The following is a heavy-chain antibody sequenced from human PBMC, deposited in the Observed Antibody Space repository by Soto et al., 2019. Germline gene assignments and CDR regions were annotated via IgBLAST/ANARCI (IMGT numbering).Heavy chain of an antibody. Sequence: QVQLEQSGSEVKKSGSSVKVSCKASGYSFSSHAITWVRQAPGQGLEWMGGIIPVFGTPRYAQKFQGRVTISADKSTNTSYLELRSLRSEDTAVYYCARGGALSTSWYWGDGLDSWGQGTQVTVSS. D-gene: IGHD6-13*01. CDR3: ARGGALSTSWYWGDGLDS. CDR1: GYSFSSHA. CDR2: IIPVFGTP. J-gene: IGHJ4*02. V-gene: IGHV1-69*06.